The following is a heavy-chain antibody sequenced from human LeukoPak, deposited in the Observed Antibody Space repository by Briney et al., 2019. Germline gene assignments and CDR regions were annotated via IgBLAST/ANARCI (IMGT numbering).Heavy chain of an antibody. CDR3: ARHSSYVSPVRY. Sequence: SETLSLTCTVSGGSIRNSSHCWGWIRQPPGKGLEWIGSISYSGSTFYNPYLKSRVTISADTSNIQFSLKLTSVTAADTAVYFCARHSSYVSPVRYWGQGTLVTVSP. V-gene: IGHV4-39*01. CDR1: GGSIRNSSHC. D-gene: IGHD3-10*02. CDR2: ISYSGST. J-gene: IGHJ4*02.